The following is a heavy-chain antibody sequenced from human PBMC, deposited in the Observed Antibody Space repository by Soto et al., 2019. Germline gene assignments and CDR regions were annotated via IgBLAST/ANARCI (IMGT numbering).Heavy chain of an antibody. CDR1: GYSFTSYW. CDR2: IYPGDSDT. J-gene: IGHJ2*01. Sequence: EVQLVQSGAEVKKPGESLKISCKGSGYSFTSYWIGWVRQMPGKGLEWMGIIYPGDSDTRYSPSFQGQVTISADKSISTAYLQGSSLRASDTAMYYCARQPNYDILIGYSYWYSDPWAVAPWSLSPQ. V-gene: IGHV5-51*01. D-gene: IGHD3-9*01. CDR3: ARQPNYDILIGYSYWYSDP.